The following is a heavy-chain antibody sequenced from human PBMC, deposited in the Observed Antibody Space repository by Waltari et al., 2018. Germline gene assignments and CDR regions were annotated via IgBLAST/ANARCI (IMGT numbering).Heavy chain of an antibody. CDR1: SSGYY. Sequence: SSGYYWGWIRQPPGKGLEWIGSIYHSGSTYYNPSLKSRVTISVDTSKNQFSLKLSSVTAADTAVYYCARSGGSYRVLDAFDIWGQGTMVTVSS. V-gene: IGHV4-38-2*01. D-gene: IGHD3-16*02. J-gene: IGHJ3*02. CDR2: IYHSGST. CDR3: ARSGGSYRVLDAFDI.